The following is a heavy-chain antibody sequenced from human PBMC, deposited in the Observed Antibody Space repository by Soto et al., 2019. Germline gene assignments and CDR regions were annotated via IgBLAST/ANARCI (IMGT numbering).Heavy chain of an antibody. Sequence: PGGSLRLSCAASGFTFNDYGMNWVRQAPGKGLEWVAVIWYDGSNKYYADSVKGRFTISRDNSKNTLYLQMNSLRAEDTAVYYCARGLWGMDVWGQGTTVTVSS. CDR2: IWYDGSNK. CDR3: ARGLWGMDV. CDR1: GFTFNDYG. J-gene: IGHJ6*02. D-gene: IGHD2-21*01. V-gene: IGHV3-33*08.